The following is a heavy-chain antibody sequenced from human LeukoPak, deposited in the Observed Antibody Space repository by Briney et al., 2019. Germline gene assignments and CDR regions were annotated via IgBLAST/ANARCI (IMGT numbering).Heavy chain of an antibody. CDR3: ATHDPGYCSGGSCYSYY. J-gene: IGHJ4*02. V-gene: IGHV4-39*01. CDR2: IYYSGST. D-gene: IGHD2-15*01. CDR1: GGSISSSSYY. Sequence: SETLSLTCTVSGGSISSSSYYWGWIRQPPGRGLEWIGSIYYSGSTYYNPSRKSRVTISVDTSKNHFSLKLSSVTAADTAVYYCATHDPGYCSGGSCYSYYWGQGALVTVSS.